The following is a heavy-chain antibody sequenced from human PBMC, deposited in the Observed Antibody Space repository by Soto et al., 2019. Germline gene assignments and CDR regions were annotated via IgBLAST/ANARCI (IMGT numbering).Heavy chain of an antibody. D-gene: IGHD3-22*01. V-gene: IGHV3-7*01. Sequence: EVQLVESGGGLVQPGGSLRLSCAASGFTFSSYWMSWVRQAPGKGLEWVANIKQDGSEKYYVDSVKGRFTISRDNAKNXRYLQMNSLRAEDTAVYYCARDPLALDLPMRYFDLWGRGTLVTVSS. CDR3: ARDPLALDLPMRYFDL. CDR2: IKQDGSEK. J-gene: IGHJ2*01. CDR1: GFTFSSYW.